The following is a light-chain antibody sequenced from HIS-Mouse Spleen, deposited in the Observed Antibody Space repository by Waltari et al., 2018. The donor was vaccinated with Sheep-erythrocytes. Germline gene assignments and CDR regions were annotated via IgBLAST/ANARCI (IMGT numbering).Light chain of an antibody. CDR3: CSYAGSYNHV. Sequence: QSALTQPRSVSGSPGQSVTISCTGTSSDVGGYNYFSWYQQHPGKAPKLMDYDVSTRPSGVPDRFSGSKAGNTASLPISGLQAEDDADYYCCSYAGSYNHVFATGTKVTVL. CDR1: SSDVGGYNY. J-gene: IGLJ1*01. CDR2: DVS. V-gene: IGLV2-11*01.